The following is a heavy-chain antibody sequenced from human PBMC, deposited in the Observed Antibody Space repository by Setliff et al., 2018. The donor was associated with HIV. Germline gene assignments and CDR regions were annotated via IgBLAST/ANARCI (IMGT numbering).Heavy chain of an antibody. D-gene: IGHD3-22*01. CDR3: ARVLDYYDSSPYYFDY. CDR2: IYYSGSA. CDR1: GASIRSFH. J-gene: IGHJ4*02. Sequence: SETLSLTCTVSGASIRSFHWSWIRQPPGKGLEWIGYIYYSGSANYTPSLKSRVTISLDTPKSQFSLKLSSVTAADTAMYYCARVLDYYDSSPYYFDYWGQGTLVTSP. V-gene: IGHV4-59*01.